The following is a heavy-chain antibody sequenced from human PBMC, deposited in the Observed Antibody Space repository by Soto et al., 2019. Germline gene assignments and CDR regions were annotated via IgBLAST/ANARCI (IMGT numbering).Heavy chain of an antibody. CDR1: GFTFTSSA. J-gene: IGHJ4*02. CDR3: ATDVGRLRSDY. V-gene: IGHV1-58*01. D-gene: IGHD4-17*01. Sequence: SVKVSCKASGFTFTSSAVQWVRQARGQGLEWIGWIVVGSGNTNYAQKFQGRVTITRDISTNTAYMEMSSLRSEDTAVYYCATDVGRLRSDYWGQGTLVTVSS. CDR2: IVVGSGNT.